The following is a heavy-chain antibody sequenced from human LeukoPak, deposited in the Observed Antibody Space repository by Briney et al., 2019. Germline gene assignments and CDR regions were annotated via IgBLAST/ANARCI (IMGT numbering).Heavy chain of an antibody. J-gene: IGHJ4*02. D-gene: IGHD1-26*01. CDR3: ARSLGGATIDY. Sequence: SETLSLTCTVSGGSVSSGSYYWSWIRQPPGKGLEWIGYIYYSGSTYYNPSLKSRVTISVDTSKNQFSLKLSSVTAADTAAYYCARSLGGATIDYWGQGTLVTVSS. V-gene: IGHV4-61*01. CDR2: IYYSGST. CDR1: GGSVSSGSYY.